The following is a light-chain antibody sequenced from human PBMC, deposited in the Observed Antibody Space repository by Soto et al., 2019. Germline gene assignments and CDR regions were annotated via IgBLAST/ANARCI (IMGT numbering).Light chain of an antibody. CDR3: QQRSNWPLT. CDR2: GAS. J-gene: IGKJ4*01. CDR1: QSVSSN. V-gene: IGKV3-15*01. Sequence: EIVMTQSPATLSVSPGERATLSCRASQSVSSNLAWYQQKPGQAPRLLIYGASTRATGIPARFSGSGSGTEFTLTISSLQPDDFAVYYCQQRSNWPLTFGGGTKVDI.